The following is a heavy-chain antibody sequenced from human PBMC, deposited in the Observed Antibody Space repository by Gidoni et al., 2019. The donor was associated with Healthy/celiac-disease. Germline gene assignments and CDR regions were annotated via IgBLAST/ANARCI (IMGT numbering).Heavy chain of an antibody. J-gene: IGHJ4*02. V-gene: IGHV3-30*03. D-gene: IGHD2-15*01. Sequence: QVQLVESGGGVVQPGRSLRLSCAASGFPFSSSGMHWVLQAPGKGLEWVAVISYDGSNKYYADSVKGRFTISRDNSKNTLYLQMNSLRAEDTAVYYCARGNCSGGSCQSDYWGQGTLVTVSS. CDR3: ARGNCSGGSCQSDY. CDR2: ISYDGSNK. CDR1: GFPFSSSG.